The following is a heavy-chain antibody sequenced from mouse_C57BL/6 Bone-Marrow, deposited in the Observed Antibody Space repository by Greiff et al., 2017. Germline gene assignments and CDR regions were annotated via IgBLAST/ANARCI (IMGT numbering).Heavy chain of an antibody. J-gene: IGHJ3*01. CDR3: ARSKNWDSWFAY. CDR2: INPGSGGT. V-gene: IGHV1-54*01. Sequence: QVQLKESGAELVRPGTSVKVSCKASGYAFTNSLIEWVKQRPGQGLEWIGVINPGSGGTNYNEKFTGKATLTADKSSSTAYMQLSGLTSEDSAVYFCARSKNWDSWFAYWGQGTLVTVSA. D-gene: IGHD4-1*01. CDR1: GYAFTNSL.